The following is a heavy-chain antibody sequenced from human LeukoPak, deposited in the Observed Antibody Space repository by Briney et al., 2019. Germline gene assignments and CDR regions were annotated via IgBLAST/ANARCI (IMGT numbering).Heavy chain of an antibody. V-gene: IGHV4-4*02. D-gene: IGHD1-26*01. CDR3: AGGGVVGATKE. CDR2: CYHSGST. CDR1: GGSISSRNW. J-gene: IGHJ4*02. Sequence: SETLSLTCAVSGGSISSRNWWSWVRHPPGKGLEWIGECYHSGSTNYNPSLKSRVTISVDKSNIQFSLKLSSVTAADTAVYYCAGGGVVGATKEWGQGTLVT.